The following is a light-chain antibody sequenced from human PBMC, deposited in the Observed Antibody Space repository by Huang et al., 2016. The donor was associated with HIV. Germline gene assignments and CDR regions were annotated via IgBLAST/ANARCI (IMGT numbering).Light chain of an antibody. Sequence: IVLTQSPGTLSLSPGERATPSCRSSQSVRSNNLAWYQQKPGPAPRFLIFGASSRATGIPERFSGGGSGTDFTLTISRLEPEDFAVYYCQQYGTSPRTFGGGTKVEI. CDR3: QQYGTSPRT. CDR2: GAS. V-gene: IGKV3-20*01. J-gene: IGKJ4*01. CDR1: QSVRSNN.